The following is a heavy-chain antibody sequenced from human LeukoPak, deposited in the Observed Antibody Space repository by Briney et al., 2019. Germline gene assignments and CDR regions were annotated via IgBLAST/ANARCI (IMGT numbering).Heavy chain of an antibody. J-gene: IGHJ4*02. CDR1: GFTFSNYD. D-gene: IGHD4-17*01. V-gene: IGHV3-48*03. Sequence: QPGGSLRLSCAASGFTFSNYDMNWVRQAPGKGLEWVSHISRRGNTIYYGDSVKGRFTISRDNSKNTLFLQMNSLTTEDTAVYYCAREVGGDYVFDYWGQGTLVTVSS. CDR2: ISRRGNTI. CDR3: AREVGGDYVFDY.